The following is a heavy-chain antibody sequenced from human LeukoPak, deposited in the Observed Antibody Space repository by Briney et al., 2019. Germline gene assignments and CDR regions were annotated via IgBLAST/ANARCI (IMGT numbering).Heavy chain of an antibody. CDR1: GGSFSGYY. Sequence: SETLSLTCAVYGGSFSGYYWSWIRQPLGKGLEWIGEINHSGSTNYNPSLKSRVTISVDTSKNQFSLKLSSVTAADTAVYYCARGGGDTTQVVWGRKSWFDPWGQGTLVTVSS. D-gene: IGHD3-16*01. J-gene: IGHJ5*02. V-gene: IGHV4-34*01. CDR3: ARGGGDTTQVVWGRKSWFDP. CDR2: INHSGST.